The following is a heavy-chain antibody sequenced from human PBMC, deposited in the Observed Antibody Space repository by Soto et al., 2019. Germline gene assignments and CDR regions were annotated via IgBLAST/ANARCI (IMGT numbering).Heavy chain of an antibody. CDR1: GVSFSGYC. J-gene: IGHJ5*02. CDR3: ARSWGYGPGNWFDP. Sequence: SETLSLTCAVYGVSFSGYCWSWIRQPPGKGLEWIGEINHSGSTNYNPSLKSRVTISVDTSKNQFSLKLSSVTAADTAVYYCARSWGYGPGNWFDPWGQGTLVTVSS. CDR2: INHSGST. V-gene: IGHV4-34*01. D-gene: IGHD7-27*01.